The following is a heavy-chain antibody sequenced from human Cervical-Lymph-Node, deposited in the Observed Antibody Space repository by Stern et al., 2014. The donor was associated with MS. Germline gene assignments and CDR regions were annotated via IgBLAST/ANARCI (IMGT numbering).Heavy chain of an antibody. D-gene: IGHD4-11*01. Sequence: VQLVESGAEVKKPGSSGKVSCKASGGTFSSYAISWVRQPPGQGLEWMGGIIPIFGTANYAQKFQGRVTITADESTSTAYMELSSLRSEDTAVYYCARLMTTVTTVDYYYGMDVWGQGTTVTVSS. CDR2: IIPIFGTA. CDR1: GGTFSSYA. V-gene: IGHV1-69*01. CDR3: ARLMTTVTTVDYYYGMDV. J-gene: IGHJ6*02.